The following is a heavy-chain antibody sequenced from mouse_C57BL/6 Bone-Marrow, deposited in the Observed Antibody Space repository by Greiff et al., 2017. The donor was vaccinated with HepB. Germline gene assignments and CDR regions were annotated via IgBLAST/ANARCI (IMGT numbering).Heavy chain of an antibody. CDR3: DITTVVAKDYYFDV. J-gene: IGHJ1*03. CDR2: IYPRSGNT. D-gene: IGHD1-1*01. CDR1: GYTFTSYG. Sequence: QVQLQHSGAELARPGASVKLSCKASGYTFTSYGISWVKQRTGQGLEWIGEIYPRSGNTYYNEKFKGKATLTADKSSSTAYMELRSLTSEDSAVYFCDITTVVAKDYYFDVWGTGTTVTVSS. V-gene: IGHV1-81*01.